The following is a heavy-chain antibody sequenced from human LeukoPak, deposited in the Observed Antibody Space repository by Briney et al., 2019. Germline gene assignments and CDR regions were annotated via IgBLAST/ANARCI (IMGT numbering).Heavy chain of an antibody. CDR2: ISGSGGNT. D-gene: IGHD4-17*01. CDR1: GFTFSSYA. V-gene: IGHV3-23*01. J-gene: IGHJ4*02. Sequence: PGGSLRLSCAASGFTFSSYAMSWVRQAPGKGLEWVSVISGSGGNTYYADSVKGRFTISRDNSKNTLYLQLNSLRAEDTAVYYCAKDLSGDYDFDCWGQGTLVTVSS. CDR3: AKDLSGDYDFDC.